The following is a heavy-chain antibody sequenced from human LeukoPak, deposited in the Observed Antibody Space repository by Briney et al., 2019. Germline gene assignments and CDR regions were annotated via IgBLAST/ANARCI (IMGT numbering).Heavy chain of an antibody. Sequence: GGSLRLSCAASGFTFISYWMHWVRQAPGKGLVWVSRINSDGSTTSHAASVKGRFTISRDTAKNTLYLQMNSLRAEDTAVYYCAKDIYYYDSSRYFQHWGQGTLVTVSS. CDR1: GFTFISYW. D-gene: IGHD3-22*01. CDR3: AKDIYYYDSSRYFQH. J-gene: IGHJ1*01. CDR2: INSDGSTT. V-gene: IGHV3-74*01.